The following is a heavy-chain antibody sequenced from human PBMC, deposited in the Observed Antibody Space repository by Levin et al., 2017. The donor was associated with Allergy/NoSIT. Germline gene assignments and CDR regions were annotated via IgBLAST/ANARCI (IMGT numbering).Heavy chain of an antibody. Sequence: SETLSLTCAVYGGSFSGYYWSWIRQPPGKGLEWIGEINHSGSTNYNPSLKSRVTISVDTSKNQFSLKLSSVTAADTAVYYCARGDIVVVVAATRYDPWGQGTLVTVSS. CDR3: ARGDIVVVVAATRYDP. CDR1: GGSFSGYY. CDR2: INHSGST. J-gene: IGHJ5*02. D-gene: IGHD2-15*01. V-gene: IGHV4-34*01.